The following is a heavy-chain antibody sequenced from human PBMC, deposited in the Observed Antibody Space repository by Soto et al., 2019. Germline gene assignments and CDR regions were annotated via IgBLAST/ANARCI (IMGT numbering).Heavy chain of an antibody. CDR1: GYTFTNYD. CDR3: ARQDCSVGTCYSGFADY. D-gene: IGHD2-15*01. CDR2: ITPYSGET. J-gene: IGHJ4*02. Sequence: ASVKVSCTASGYTFTNYDISWVRQAPGQGLEWMGWITPYSGETDYAQNLQGRVTMTTDTSTDTAYMELRSLRSDDTAVYYCARQDCSVGTCYSGFADYWGQGTLVTVSS. V-gene: IGHV1-18*01.